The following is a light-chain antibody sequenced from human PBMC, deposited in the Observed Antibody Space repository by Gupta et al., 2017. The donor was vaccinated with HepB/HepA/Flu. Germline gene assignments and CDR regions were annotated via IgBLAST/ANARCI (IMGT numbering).Light chain of an antibody. CDR1: QSVSSNY. Sequence: EIVFTQSPGTLSLSPGERVTLSCRASQSVSSNYLDWYQQKPGQAPRLLIYGATRRASGIPDRFSGSGYGTEFTLTINRLEPEDFAVYYCQQEGNSPGTFGQGTKVEIK. J-gene: IGKJ1*01. CDR2: GAT. V-gene: IGKV3-20*01. CDR3: QQEGNSPGT.